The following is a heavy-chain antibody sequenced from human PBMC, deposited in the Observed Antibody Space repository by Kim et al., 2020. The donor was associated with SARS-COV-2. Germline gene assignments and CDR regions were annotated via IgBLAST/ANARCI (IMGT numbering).Heavy chain of an antibody. Sequence: SETLSLTCTVSGFSINSGYYWGWIRQPPGKGLQWIGSVYFSGDTYYHPSLTGRVSISVDTSNNQFSLSLRSGTAADPAVSYCVRVEGGYCGGTTCYDS. J-gene: IGHJ5*01. D-gene: IGHD6-19*01. V-gene: IGHV4-38-2*02. CDR1: GFSINSGYY. CDR3: VRVEGGYCGGTTCYDS. CDR2: VYFSGDT.